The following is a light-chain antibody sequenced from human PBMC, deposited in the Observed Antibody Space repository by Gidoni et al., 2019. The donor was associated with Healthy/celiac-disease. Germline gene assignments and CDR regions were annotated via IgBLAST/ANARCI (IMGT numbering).Light chain of an antibody. CDR1: QSVSSN. CDR3: QQYNNWPPLT. CDR2: GAS. V-gene: IGKV3D-15*01. Sequence: EIVMTQSPATLSVSPGERATLSCRASQSVSSNLAWYQQKPGQAPRLLIYGASTRATGISARFSGSGSGTEFTLTISSLQSEDFAVYFCQQYNNWPPLTFGGXTKVEIK. J-gene: IGKJ4*01.